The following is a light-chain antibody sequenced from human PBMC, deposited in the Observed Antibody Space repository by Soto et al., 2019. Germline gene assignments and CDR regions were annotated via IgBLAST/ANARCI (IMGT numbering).Light chain of an antibody. CDR1: QGISSA. V-gene: IGKV1D-13*01. CDR2: DAS. CDR3: QQFINYPLT. J-gene: IGKJ4*01. Sequence: AIQLTQSPSSLSASVGDRVNITCRASQGISSALAWYQQIPGKAPKLLIYDASSLHSGVPSRFSGSGSGTEFTLTITSPQPEDSATYDCQQFINYPLTFGGGTQVEIK.